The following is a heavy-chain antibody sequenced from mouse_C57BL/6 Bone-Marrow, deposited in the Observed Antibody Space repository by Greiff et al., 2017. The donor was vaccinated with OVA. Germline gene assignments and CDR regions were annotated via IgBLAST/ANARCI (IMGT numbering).Heavy chain of an antibody. J-gene: IGHJ3*01. CDR1: GYTFTSYD. V-gene: IGHV1-85*01. D-gene: IGHD2-4*01. CDR2: IYPRDGST. Sequence: QVQLKESGPELVKPGASVKLSCKASGYTFTSYDINWVKQRPGQGLEWIGWIYPRDGSTKYNEKFKGKATLTVDTSSSTAYMELHSLTSEDSAVYFCARWDYDGWFAYWGQGTLVTVSA. CDR3: ARWDYDGWFAY.